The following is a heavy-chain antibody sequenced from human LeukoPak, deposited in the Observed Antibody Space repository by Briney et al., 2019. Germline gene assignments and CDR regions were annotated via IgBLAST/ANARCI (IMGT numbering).Heavy chain of an antibody. CDR3: ARGQQQQLVRD. D-gene: IGHD6-13*01. CDR2: MNPNSGNT. V-gene: IGHV1-8*03. CDR1: GYTFTSYD. Sequence: ASVKVSCKASGYTFTSYDINWVRQATEQGLEWMGWMNPNSGNTGYAQKFQGRVTITRNTSISTAYMELSSLRSEDTAVYYCARGQQQQLVRDWGQGTLVTVSS. J-gene: IGHJ4*02.